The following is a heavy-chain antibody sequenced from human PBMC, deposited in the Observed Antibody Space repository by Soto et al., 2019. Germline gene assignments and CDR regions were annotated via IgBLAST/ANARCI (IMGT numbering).Heavy chain of an antibody. Sequence: QVQLVQSGPEVRQPGASVKVSCKASGYTFSNFGVAWVRQAPGKGLEWMAWISINNGNTNYAQRLQGRMTMTTDTSTSTAYMELRSLRSDDTAVYFCSRLQHWTDGVNYYNYMDVWGKGATVTVS. CDR3: SRLQHWTDGVNYYNYMDV. CDR1: GYTFSNFG. J-gene: IGHJ6*03. D-gene: IGHD2-8*01. CDR2: ISINNGNT. V-gene: IGHV1-18*01.